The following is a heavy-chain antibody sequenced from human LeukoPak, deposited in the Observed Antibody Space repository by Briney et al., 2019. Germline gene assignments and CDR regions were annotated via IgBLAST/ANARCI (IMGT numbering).Heavy chain of an antibody. J-gene: IGHJ4*02. V-gene: IGHV1-2*02. CDR2: INPNSGGT. D-gene: IGHD1-26*01. CDR3: ARSTGLGPYYFDY. CDR1: GYTFTGYY. Sequence: ASVKVSCKASGYTFTGYYMHWVRQAPGQGLEWVGWINPNSGGTNYAQKFQGRVTMTRDTSISTAYMELSRLRSDDTAVYYCARSTGLGPYYFDYWGQGTLVTVSS.